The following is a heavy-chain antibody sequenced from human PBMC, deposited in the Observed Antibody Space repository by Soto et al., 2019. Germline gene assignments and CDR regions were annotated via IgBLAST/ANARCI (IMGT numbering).Heavy chain of an antibody. V-gene: IGHV4-31*03. CDR2: IYYSGST. CDR1: GGSISRGGYY. J-gene: IGHJ5*02. Sequence: SETLSLTCTVSGGSISRGGYYWSWIRQHPGKGLEGFGYIYYSGSTSYNPSLKSRVTISVDTSKNQFSLKLSSVTAADTAVYYCARADGSGGNWFDPWGQGTLVTVSS. CDR3: ARADGSGGNWFDP. D-gene: IGHD3-10*01.